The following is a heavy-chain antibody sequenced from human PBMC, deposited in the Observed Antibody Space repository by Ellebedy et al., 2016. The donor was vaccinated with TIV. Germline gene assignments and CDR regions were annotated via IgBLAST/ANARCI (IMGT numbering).Heavy chain of an antibody. CDR3: ARGVGSGWYRHYYGMDV. V-gene: IGHV3-74*01. CDR1: GFTFSSYW. Sequence: GESLKISCAASGFTFSSYWMHWVRQAPGKGLVWVSRINIDGTTTSYADSVKGRFTISRDNAKNTLYLQMNSLRAEDTAVYYCARGVGSGWYRHYYGMDVWGQGTTVTVSS. J-gene: IGHJ6*02. D-gene: IGHD6-19*01. CDR2: INIDGTTT.